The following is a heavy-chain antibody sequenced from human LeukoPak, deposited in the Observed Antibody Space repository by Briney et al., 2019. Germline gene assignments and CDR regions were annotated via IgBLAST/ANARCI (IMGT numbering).Heavy chain of an antibody. CDR2: IYYSGST. CDR3: ARVIAAAGTNYYYGMDV. V-gene: IGHV4-59*01. CDR1: GGSISSYY. D-gene: IGHD6-13*01. Sequence: SETLSLTCTVSGGSISSYYWSWIRQPLGKGLEWIGYIYYSGSTNYNHSLKSRVTISVDTSKNQFSLKLSSVTAADTAVYYCARVIAAAGTNYYYGMDVWGQGTTVTVSS. J-gene: IGHJ6*02.